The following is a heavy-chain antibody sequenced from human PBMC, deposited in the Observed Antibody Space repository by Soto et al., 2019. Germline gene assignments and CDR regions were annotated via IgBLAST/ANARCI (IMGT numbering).Heavy chain of an antibody. CDR2: ISHDGGIK. CDR3: ARDHDALDV. V-gene: IGHV3-30-3*01. CDR1: GFPFTSYA. Sequence: QVQLVESGGGVVQPGRSLTLSCAASGFPFTSYAMHWVRQAPGKGLEWVAVISHDGGIKHYTDSVKGRFTISRDNSKNTLYLQMNSLRDEDTAVYHCARDHDALDVWGQGTTVTVAS. D-gene: IGHD1-1*01. J-gene: IGHJ6*02.